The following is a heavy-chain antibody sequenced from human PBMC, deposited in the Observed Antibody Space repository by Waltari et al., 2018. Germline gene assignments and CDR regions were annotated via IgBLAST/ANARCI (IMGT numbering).Heavy chain of an antibody. CDR2: INSDGSST. Sequence: EVQLVESGGGLVQPGGSLRLSCAASGFTFSSYWMHWVRQAPGKGLVWVSRINSDGSSTSYADSVKGRFTISRDNAKNTLYLQMNSLRAEDTAVYYCARDSYGSGIYYYYYGMDVWGQGTTVTVSS. CDR3: ARDSYGSGIYYYYYGMDV. D-gene: IGHD3-10*01. CDR1: GFTFSSYW. V-gene: IGHV3-74*01. J-gene: IGHJ6*02.